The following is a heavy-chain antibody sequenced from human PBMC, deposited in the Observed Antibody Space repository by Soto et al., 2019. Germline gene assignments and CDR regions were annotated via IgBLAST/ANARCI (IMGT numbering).Heavy chain of an antibody. CDR1: GFSLSKSGVG. J-gene: IGHJ5*01. Sequence: QITLKESGPTLVEPTQTLTLTCSFSGFSLSKSGVGVGWFRQAPGKALECLGIIYWDNDRRYNPSVKDRLTIPKDTSKNQLFVTMTYMEPVDTGTYYCAHRVSYSDSWDVGWFDSWGQGTPVTVS. V-gene: IGHV2-5*02. D-gene: IGHD3-10*01. CDR2: IYWDNDR. CDR3: AHRVSYSDSWDVGWFDS.